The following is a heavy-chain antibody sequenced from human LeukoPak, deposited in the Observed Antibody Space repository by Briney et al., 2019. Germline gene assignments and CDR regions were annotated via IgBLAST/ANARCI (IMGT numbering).Heavy chain of an antibody. V-gene: IGHV3-30-3*01. D-gene: IGHD6-19*01. CDR1: GFTFSSYA. J-gene: IGHJ4*02. CDR2: ISYDGSNK. Sequence: KPGGSLRLSCAASGFTFSSYAMHWVRQAPGKGLEWVAVISYDGSNKYYADSVKGRFTISRDNAKNSLYLQMNSLRAEDTAVYYCARWGIVVDVTGGYWGQGTLVTVSS. CDR3: ARWGIVVDVTGGY.